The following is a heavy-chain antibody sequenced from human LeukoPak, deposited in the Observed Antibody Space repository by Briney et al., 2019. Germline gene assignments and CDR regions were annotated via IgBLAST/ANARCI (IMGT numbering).Heavy chain of an antibody. J-gene: IGHJ3*02. D-gene: IGHD3-10*01. CDR1: GFTFSNAW. CDR2: IKSKTDGGTT. CDR3: TTEPNSASNYGSGYVRVRYAFDI. Sequence: RTGGSLRLSCAASGFTFSNAWMSWVRQAPGKGLEWVGRIKSKTDGGTTDYAAPVKGRFTISRDDSKNTLYLQMNSLKTEDTAVYYCTTEPNSASNYGSGYVRVRYAFDIWGQGTMVTVSS. V-gene: IGHV3-15*01.